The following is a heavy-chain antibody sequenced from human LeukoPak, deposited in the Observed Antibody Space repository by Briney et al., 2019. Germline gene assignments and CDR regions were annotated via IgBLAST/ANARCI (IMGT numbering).Heavy chain of an antibody. CDR2: INPNSGGT. CDR1: GYTFTGYY. CDR3: ARDRGNWNYGNDVDY. V-gene: IGHV1-2*02. D-gene: IGHD1-7*01. J-gene: IGHJ4*02. Sequence: ASVKVSCKASGYTFTGYYMHWVRQSPGQGLEWMGWINPNSGGTDYAQKFQGRVTMTRDTSITTAYRELSRLRSEDTAVYYCARDRGNWNYGNDVDYWGEGTLVTVSS.